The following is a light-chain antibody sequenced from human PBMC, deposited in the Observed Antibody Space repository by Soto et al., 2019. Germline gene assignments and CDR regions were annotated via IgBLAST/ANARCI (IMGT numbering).Light chain of an antibody. J-gene: IGKJ1*01. Sequence: EIVLTQSPGTLSLSPGERATLSCRASQSVSSSYLAWYQQKPGQAPRLLIYGASSRATGIPDRFSGSASGTDFTITISRLEPEDFAVYYCQQYGSSLWTVGQGTKVEIK. CDR2: GAS. CDR3: QQYGSSLWT. V-gene: IGKV3-20*01. CDR1: QSVSSSY.